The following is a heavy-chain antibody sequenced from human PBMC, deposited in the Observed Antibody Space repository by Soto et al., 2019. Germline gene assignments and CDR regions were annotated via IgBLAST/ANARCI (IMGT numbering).Heavy chain of an antibody. Sequence: GGSLRLSCAASGFTFSSYAMSWVRQAPGKGLGWVSAISGSGVSTYYGDSVKGRFTISRDKSKNTLYLQMNSLRAEDTAVYYCAKIEYSSGWYYWGQGTLVTVSS. D-gene: IGHD6-19*01. CDR3: AKIEYSSGWYY. CDR2: ISGSGVST. V-gene: IGHV3-23*01. CDR1: GFTFSSYA. J-gene: IGHJ4*02.